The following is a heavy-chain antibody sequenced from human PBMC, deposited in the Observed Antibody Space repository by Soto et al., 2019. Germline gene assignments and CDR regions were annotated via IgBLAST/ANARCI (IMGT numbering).Heavy chain of an antibody. V-gene: IGHV2-70*11. D-gene: IGHD2-21*01. CDR2: IDWDDDK. CDR1: GFSLSTSGMC. J-gene: IGHJ6*02. CDR3: ARDSVALYYYYYGMDF. Sequence: SGPTLVNPTQTLTLTCTFSGFSLSTSGMCVSWIRQPPGKALEWLARIDWDDDKYYSTSLKTRLTISKDTSKNQVVLTMTNMDPVDTATYYCARDSVALYYYYYGMDFWGQGTTVTVSS.